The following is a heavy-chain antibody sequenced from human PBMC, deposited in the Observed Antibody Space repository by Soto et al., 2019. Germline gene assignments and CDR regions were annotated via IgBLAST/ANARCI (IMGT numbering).Heavy chain of an antibody. J-gene: IGHJ3*02. CDR2: IIPIFGTA. D-gene: IGHD3-10*01. Sequence: GASVKVSCEASGYTFTGYYMHWVRQAPGQGLEWMGGIIPIFGTANYAQKFQGRVTITADESTSTAYMELSSLRSEDTAVYYCARGVGFGELLDAFDIWGQGTMVTVSS. CDR3: ARGVGFGELLDAFDI. CDR1: GYTFTGYY. V-gene: IGHV1-69*13.